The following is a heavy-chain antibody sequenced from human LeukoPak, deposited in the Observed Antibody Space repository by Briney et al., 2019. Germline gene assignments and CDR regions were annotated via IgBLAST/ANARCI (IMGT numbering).Heavy chain of an antibody. Sequence: GSLRLSCAASGFTFSSHGMSWVRQAPGKGLEWVSTISGSGDNTYYADSVKGRFTISRDNSKNTLYLQMNSLRAEDTAVYYCASRVVITTLGAFDIWGQGTMVTVSS. D-gene: IGHD3-22*01. J-gene: IGHJ3*02. CDR2: ISGSGDNT. CDR3: ASRVVITTLGAFDI. CDR1: GFTFSSHG. V-gene: IGHV3-23*01.